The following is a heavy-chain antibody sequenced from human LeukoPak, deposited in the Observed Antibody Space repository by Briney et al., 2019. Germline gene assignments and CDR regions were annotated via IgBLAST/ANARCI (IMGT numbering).Heavy chain of an antibody. CDR2: IYISGST. V-gene: IGHV4-4*09. Sequence: SETLSLTCTVSGGSISSYYWSWIRQPPGKELEWIGYIYISGSTDYNPSLKSRVTISLDTSKNLLSLKLSSLTAADTAVYYCARHRGYERTGYYFLDAFDFWGQGTMVTVSS. CDR1: GGSISSYY. J-gene: IGHJ3*01. D-gene: IGHD3-22*01. CDR3: ARHRGYERTGYYFLDAFDF.